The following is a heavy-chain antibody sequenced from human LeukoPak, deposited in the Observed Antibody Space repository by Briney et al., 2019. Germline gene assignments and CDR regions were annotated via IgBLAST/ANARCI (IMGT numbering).Heavy chain of an antibody. CDR1: GYIFTHYG. D-gene: IGHD6-13*01. CDR3: ARGERAAASFMAR. Sequence: ASVKVSCKASGYIFTHYGITWVRQAPGQGLEWMGWISGYNGNSKYEQKFQGRVTMTRNTSISTAYMELSSLRSEDTAVYYCARGERAAASFMARWGQGTLVTVSS. V-gene: IGHV1-18*01. J-gene: IGHJ4*02. CDR2: ISGYNGNS.